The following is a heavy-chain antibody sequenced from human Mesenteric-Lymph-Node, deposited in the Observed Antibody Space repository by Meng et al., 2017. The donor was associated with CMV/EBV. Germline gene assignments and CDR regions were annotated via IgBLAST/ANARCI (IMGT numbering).Heavy chain of an antibody. D-gene: IGHD6-19*01. V-gene: IGHV3-9*01. CDR2: ISWNSGNV. J-gene: IGHJ4*01. CDR1: GFTFDDYA. CDR3: AKDNSGWYYFDY. Sequence: SLKISCAASGFTFDDYAMHWVQQAPGKGLEWVSGISWNSGNVGYADSVKGRFTISRDNAKNSLYLQMNSLRTEDTALYYCAKDNSGWYYFDYWGHGTLVTVSS.